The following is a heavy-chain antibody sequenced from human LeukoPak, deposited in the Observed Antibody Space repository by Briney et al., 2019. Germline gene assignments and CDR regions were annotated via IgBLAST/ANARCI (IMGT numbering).Heavy chain of an antibody. CDR2: ISGSGGST. D-gene: IGHD3-3*01. CDR1: GFTFSNAW. J-gene: IGHJ4*02. V-gene: IGHV3-23*01. Sequence: SGGSLRLSCAASGFTFSNAWMSWVRQAPGMGLEWVSAISGSGGSTYYADSVKGRFTISRDNSKNTLYLQMNSLRAEDTAVYYCAKDRNSDFCPDYWGQGTLVTVSS. CDR3: AKDRNSDFCPDY.